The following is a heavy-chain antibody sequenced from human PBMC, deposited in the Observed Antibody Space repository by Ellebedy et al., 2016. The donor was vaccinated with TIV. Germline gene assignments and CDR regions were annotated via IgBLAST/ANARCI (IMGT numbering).Heavy chain of an antibody. Sequence: GESLKISXAASGFTFSSYAMHWVRQAPGKGLEWVSAISGSGGSTYYADSVKGRFTISRDNSKNTLYLQMNSLRAEDTALYHCARVLGGDSGWIDYWGQGTLVTVSS. D-gene: IGHD2-21*02. J-gene: IGHJ4*02. CDR3: ARVLGGDSGWIDY. V-gene: IGHV3-23*01. CDR1: GFTFSSYA. CDR2: ISGSGGST.